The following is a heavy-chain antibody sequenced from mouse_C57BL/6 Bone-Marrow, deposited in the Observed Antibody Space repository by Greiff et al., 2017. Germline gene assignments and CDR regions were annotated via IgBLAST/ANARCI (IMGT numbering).Heavy chain of an antibody. D-gene: IGHD2-4*01. CDR1: GYSITSGYY. CDR2: ISYDGSN. CDR3: ARVPYDYDVRDY. Sequence: EVHLVESGPGLVKPSQSLSLTCSVTGYSITSGYYWNWIRQFPGNKLEWMGYISYDGSNNYNPSLKNRISITRDTSKNQFFLKLNSVTTEDTATYYCARVPYDYDVRDYWGQGTSVTVSS. V-gene: IGHV3-6*01. J-gene: IGHJ4*01.